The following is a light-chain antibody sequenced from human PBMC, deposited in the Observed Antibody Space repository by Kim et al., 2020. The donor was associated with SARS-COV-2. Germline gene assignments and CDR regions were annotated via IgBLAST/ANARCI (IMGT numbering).Light chain of an antibody. CDR2: EVS. J-gene: IGLJ2*01. V-gene: IGLV2-23*02. CDR3: CSYAGSSTFVV. Sequence: QSFTISCTGTSSDVGYYKLVSWYQQHPGKAPKLMIYEVSKRPSEVSHRFSGSKSGNTASLTISGLQAEDEADYYCCSYAGSSTFVVFGGGTQLTVL. CDR1: SSDVGYYKL.